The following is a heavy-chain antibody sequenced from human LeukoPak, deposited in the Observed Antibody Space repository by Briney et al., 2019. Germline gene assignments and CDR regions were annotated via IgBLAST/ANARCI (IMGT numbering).Heavy chain of an antibody. CDR1: GFTFSSYA. CDR2: ISGSGGST. Sequence: GGSLRLSCAASGFTFSSYAMSWVRQAPGKGLEWVSAISGSGGSTYYADSVKGRFTISRDNSKNTLYLQMNSLRAEDTAVYYCAKGRGIAVAGIVDYWGQGTLVTVSS. V-gene: IGHV3-23*01. J-gene: IGHJ4*02. D-gene: IGHD6-19*01. CDR3: AKGRGIAVAGIVDY.